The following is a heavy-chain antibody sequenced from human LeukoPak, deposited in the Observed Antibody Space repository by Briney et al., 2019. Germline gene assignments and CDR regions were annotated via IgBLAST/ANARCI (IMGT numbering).Heavy chain of an antibody. CDR3: VRDYLATFSFDY. D-gene: IGHD3-16*02. V-gene: IGHV3-20*04. CDR2: ISWNGGSA. CDR1: GFSFEDYG. J-gene: IGHJ4*02. Sequence: GRSLRLSCAASGFSFEDYGMHWVRQPPGKGLEWVSGISWNGGSADYADSVKGRFTISRDNSKGTLFLQMDSLRAEDTAIYYCVRDYLATFSFDYWGQGTLVTVSS.